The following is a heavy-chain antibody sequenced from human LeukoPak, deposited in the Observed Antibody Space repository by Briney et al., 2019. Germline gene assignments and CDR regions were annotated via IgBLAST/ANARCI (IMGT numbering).Heavy chain of an antibody. CDR3: ARERSGAVTVHAFDI. J-gene: IGHJ3*02. Sequence: PGGSLRLSCAASGFTFNKYWMSWVRQAPGKGLEWVGDIKEDGSEKYYVDSVKGRFTISRDNAQNSVYLQMNSLRVEDTAVYYCARERSGAVTVHAFDIGGQGTLVTVSS. V-gene: IGHV3-7*05. D-gene: IGHD3-3*01. CDR2: IKEDGSEK. CDR1: GFTFNKYW.